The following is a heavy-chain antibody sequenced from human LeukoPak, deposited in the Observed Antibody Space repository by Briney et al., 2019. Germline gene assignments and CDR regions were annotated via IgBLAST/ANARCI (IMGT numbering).Heavy chain of an antibody. CDR1: GGSISSTNW. Sequence: SETLSLTCAVSGGSISSTNWWSWVRQPPGKGLGWIGEVYHSGSTNYNAALKSRVTISVDKSKNQFSLELNSVTAADTAVYYCATYYDSRGYRFDYWGQGTLVTVSS. CDR2: VYHSGST. CDR3: ATYYDSRGYRFDY. J-gene: IGHJ4*02. D-gene: IGHD3-22*01. V-gene: IGHV4-4*02.